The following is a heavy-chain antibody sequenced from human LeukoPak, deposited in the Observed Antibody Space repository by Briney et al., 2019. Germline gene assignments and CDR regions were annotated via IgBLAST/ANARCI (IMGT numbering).Heavy chain of an antibody. J-gene: IGHJ3*01. CDR3: ARAVPLTVAGGFDL. V-gene: IGHV3-74*01. Sequence: GGSLRLSCAASGFIFSTYWMHWVRQVPGKGLVWVSHISNDGRITNYADSVKGRFTISRDDAKNTLFLRLNSLRAEDTALYYCARAVPLTVAGGFDLWGQGTMVTVSS. CDR2: ISNDGRIT. CDR1: GFIFSTYW. D-gene: IGHD6-19*01.